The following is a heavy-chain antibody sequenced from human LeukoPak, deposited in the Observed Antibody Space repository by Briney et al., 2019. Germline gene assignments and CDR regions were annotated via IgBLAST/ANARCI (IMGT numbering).Heavy chain of an antibody. CDR2: MNPNSGNT. D-gene: IGHD4-17*01. CDR3: ARGRGTTTLNDY. V-gene: IGHV1-8*01. J-gene: IGHJ4*02. CDR1: GYTFTSYD. Sequence: ASVKVSCKASGYTFTSYDINWVRQATGQGLEWMGWMNPNSGNTGYAQKFQGRVTMTRDTSISTAYMELSSLRSEDTAVYYCARGRGTTTLNDYWGQGTLVTVSS.